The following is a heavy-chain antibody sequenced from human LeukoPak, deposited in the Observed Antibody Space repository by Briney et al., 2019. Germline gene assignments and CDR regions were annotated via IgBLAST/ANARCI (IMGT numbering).Heavy chain of an antibody. CDR3: ARGGGMRSWYDFDY. CDR1: GFTFSSYS. CDR2: ISDDSNYI. Sequence: GGSLRLSCAASGFTFSSYSMSWVRQAPGRGLEWVSSISDDSNYIYYADSVEGRFTISRDNDKNSVHLQMNSLRAEDTAVYYCARGGGMRSWYDFDYWGQGTLVTVSS. J-gene: IGHJ4*02. D-gene: IGHD6-13*01. V-gene: IGHV3-21*06.